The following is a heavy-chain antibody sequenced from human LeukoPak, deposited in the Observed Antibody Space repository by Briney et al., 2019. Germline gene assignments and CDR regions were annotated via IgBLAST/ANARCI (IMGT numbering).Heavy chain of an antibody. CDR2: IYYSGST. D-gene: IGHD1-26*01. Sequence: PSETLSLTCNVSGYSLSSGYYWGWVRQPPGKGLEWIGSIYYSGSTNYNPSLKSRVTISVDTSKNQFSLKLSSVTAADTAVYYCARRKLLQGIKLELRNACDIWGQGTMVTVSS. CDR1: GYSLSSGYY. J-gene: IGHJ3*02. CDR3: ARRKLLQGIKLELRNACDI. V-gene: IGHV4-38-2*02.